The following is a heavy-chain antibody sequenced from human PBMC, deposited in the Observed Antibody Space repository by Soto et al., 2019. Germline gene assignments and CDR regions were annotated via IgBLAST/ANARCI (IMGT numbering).Heavy chain of an antibody. CDR1: AFSSSTSW. J-gene: IGHJ4*02. D-gene: IGHD6-19*01. V-gene: IGHV3-7*01. CDR2: IRQDGSEK. CDR3: ARGRGWLFDI. Sequence: EVQLVESGGDLVQPGGSLRLSRVASAFSSSTSWMSWFRQAPGKGPEWVAIIRQDGSEKYYVESVKGRFTISRDSAKDSLSLQMNSLRVEDTAVYYCARGRGWLFDIWGPGTQVTVSS.